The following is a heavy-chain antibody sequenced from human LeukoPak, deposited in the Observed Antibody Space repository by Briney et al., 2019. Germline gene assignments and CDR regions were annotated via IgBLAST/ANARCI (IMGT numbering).Heavy chain of an antibody. J-gene: IGHJ4*02. Sequence: QPGGSLRLSCAASGLTLSSHWMHWVRQAPGKGLVWVSRITNDGSSTTYADSVKGRFTISRDNAKNMLYLQVNSLRAEDTAVYYCAKGREALPYYFDYWGQGTLVTVSS. D-gene: IGHD1-26*01. V-gene: IGHV3-74*01. CDR3: AKGREALPYYFDY. CDR2: ITNDGSST. CDR1: GLTLSSHW.